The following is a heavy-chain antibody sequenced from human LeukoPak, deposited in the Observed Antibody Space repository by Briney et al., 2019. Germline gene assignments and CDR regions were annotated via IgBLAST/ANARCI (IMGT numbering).Heavy chain of an antibody. J-gene: IGHJ4*02. CDR1: GYGFHSYG. D-gene: IGHD1-14*01. CDR2: ISGRDDRI. V-gene: IGHV1-18*01. CDR3: ARDGGRLQTPESPINDY. Sequence: ASVKVSCKASGYGFHSYGITWVRQAPGHGLEWMGWISGRDDRIEYAQKFQGRVTMSTDKSTSTASMELRRLTYDDTGVYYCARDGGRLQTPESPINDYWGQGTLVTVSS.